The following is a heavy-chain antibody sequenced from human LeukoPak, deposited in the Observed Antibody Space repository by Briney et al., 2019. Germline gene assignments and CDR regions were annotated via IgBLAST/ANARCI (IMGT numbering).Heavy chain of an antibody. CDR1: GFTFSNHA. J-gene: IGHJ4*02. V-gene: IGHV3-30-3*01. CDR3: ARASSDTSSWPYYCDY. D-gene: IGHD6-13*01. Sequence: GGSLRLSCAASGFTFSNHAIYWVRQAPGERLEWVAIISYDGSSAYYADSVKGRFTISRDNAKNTLYLQMNSLRDEDTAVYYCARASSDTSSWPYYCDYWGQGTLVTVSS. CDR2: ISYDGSSA.